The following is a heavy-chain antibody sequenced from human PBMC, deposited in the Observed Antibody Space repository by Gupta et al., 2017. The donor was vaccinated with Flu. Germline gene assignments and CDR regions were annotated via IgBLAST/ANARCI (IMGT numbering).Heavy chain of an antibody. J-gene: IGHJ4*02. V-gene: IGHV1-2*02. CDR1: GYTFTGYY. CDR3: ARFPDY. Sequence: QVQLVQSGAEVKKPGASVKVSCKASGYTFTGYYMHWVRQAPGQGLEWMGWINPKSGGKNYAQKFQGRVNMTKDTSISTTYMELSRLRADDKGVYYCARFPDYWGQGTRGTVAA. CDR2: INPKSGGK.